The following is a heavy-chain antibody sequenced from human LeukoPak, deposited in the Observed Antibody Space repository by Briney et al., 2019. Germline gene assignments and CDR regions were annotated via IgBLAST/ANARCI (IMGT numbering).Heavy chain of an antibody. CDR3: ARRYCGGDCYRYYYYYYMDV. Sequence: ASVKVSCKASGYTFTSYYMHWVRQAPGQGLEWMGWMNPNSGNTGYAQKFQGRVTMTRNTSISTAYMELSSLRSEDTAVYYCARRYCGGDCYRYYYYYYMDVWGKGTTVTISS. CDR2: MNPNSGNT. D-gene: IGHD2-21*02. V-gene: IGHV1-8*02. J-gene: IGHJ6*03. CDR1: GYTFTSYY.